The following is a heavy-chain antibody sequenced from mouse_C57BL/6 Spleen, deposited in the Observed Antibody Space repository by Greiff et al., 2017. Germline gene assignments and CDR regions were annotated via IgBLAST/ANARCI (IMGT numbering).Heavy chain of an antibody. CDR2: IDPSDSET. CDR3: ARTLTAPATWFAY. V-gene: IGHV1-52*01. CDR1: GYTFTSYW. Sequence: QVQLQQPGAELVRPGSSVKLSCKASGYTFTSYWMHWVKQRPIQGLEWIGNIDPSDSETHYNQKFKDKATLTVDKSSSTAYMQLSSLTSEDSAVYYCARTLTAPATWFAYWGQGTLVTVSA. D-gene: IGHD3-1*01. J-gene: IGHJ3*01.